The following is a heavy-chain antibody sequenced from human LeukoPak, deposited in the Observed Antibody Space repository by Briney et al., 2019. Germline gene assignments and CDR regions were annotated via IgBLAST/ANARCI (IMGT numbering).Heavy chain of an antibody. CDR3: ARGEQPVPAWD. CDR2: IYYSGST. V-gene: IGHV4-30-4*08. Sequence: SETLSLTCTVSGGSISSGDYYWSWIRQPPGKGLEWIGYIYYSGSTYYNPSLKSRVTISVDTSKNQFSLKLSSVTAADTAVYYCARGEQPVPAWDWGQGTLVTVSS. J-gene: IGHJ4*02. D-gene: IGHD6-6*01. CDR1: GGSISSGDYY.